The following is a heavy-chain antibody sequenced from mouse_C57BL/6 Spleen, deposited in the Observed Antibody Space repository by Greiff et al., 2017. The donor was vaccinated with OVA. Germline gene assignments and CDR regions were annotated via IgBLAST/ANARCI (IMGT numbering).Heavy chain of an antibody. Sequence: DVQLQESGGGLVQPGGSMKLSCVASGFTFSNYWMNWVRQSPEKGLEFFSPLLFPSDNYSTHYAESVKGRFTISRDDSKSSVYLQMNNLRAEDTGIYYCTGLGDYGSSYGTYWGQGTLVTVSA. D-gene: IGHD1-1*01. J-gene: IGHJ3*01. CDR2: LLFPSDNYST. CDR3: TGLGDYGSSYGTY. V-gene: IGHV6-3*01. CDR1: GFTFSNYW.